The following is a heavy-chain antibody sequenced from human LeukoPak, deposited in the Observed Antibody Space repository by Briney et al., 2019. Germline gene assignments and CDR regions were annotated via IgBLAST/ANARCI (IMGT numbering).Heavy chain of an antibody. CDR3: ARGSGAFDI. D-gene: IGHD1-26*01. V-gene: IGHV4-39*07. Sequence: PSETLSLTCIVSGGSISSSIYYWAWVRQPPGKGLEWIGTVFYNGATQYSPSLRSRVTISVDTSKNQFSLKLSSVTAADTAVYYCARGSGAFDIWGQGTMVTVSS. J-gene: IGHJ3*02. CDR2: VFYNGAT. CDR1: GGSISSSIYY.